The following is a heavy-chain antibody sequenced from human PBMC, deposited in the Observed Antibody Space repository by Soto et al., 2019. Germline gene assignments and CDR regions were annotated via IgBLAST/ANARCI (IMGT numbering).Heavy chain of an antibody. D-gene: IGHD3-3*01. CDR2: INAGNGNT. CDR3: ARDFWSGYSALDY. V-gene: IGHV1-3*01. Sequence: VASVKVSCKASGYTFTSYAMHWVRQAPGQRLEWMGWINAGNGNTKYSQKFQGRVTITRDTSASTAYMELSSLRSEDTAVYYCARDFWSGYSALDYWGQGTLVTVSS. CDR1: GYTFTSYA. J-gene: IGHJ4*02.